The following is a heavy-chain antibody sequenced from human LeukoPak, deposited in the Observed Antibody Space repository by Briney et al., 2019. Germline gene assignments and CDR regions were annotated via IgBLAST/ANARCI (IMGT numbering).Heavy chain of an antibody. J-gene: IGHJ4*02. V-gene: IGHV3-21*01. D-gene: IGHD5-18*01. Sequence: NAGGSLRLSCAASGFTFSTYGMSWVRQAPGKGLEWVSSISATGNYIYYADSVKGRFTISRGNAKNSLYLQMNSLRAEDTAVYYCARDRSGYTFDDWGQGTLVTVSS. CDR1: GFTFSTYG. CDR3: ARDRSGYTFDD. CDR2: ISATGNYI.